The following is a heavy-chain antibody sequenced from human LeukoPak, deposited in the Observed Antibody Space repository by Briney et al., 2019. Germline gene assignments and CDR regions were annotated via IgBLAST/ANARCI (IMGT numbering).Heavy chain of an antibody. D-gene: IGHD1-1*01. Sequence: ASVKVSCKASGYTFINYGVSWVRQAPGQGLEWLGGISPYNGYTIYAQKIQGRVTMITDTSTSTAYMELRSLRFDDTAIYYCARDENWNWFDPWGQGTLVTVSS. CDR1: GYTFINYG. CDR2: ISPYNGYT. J-gene: IGHJ5*02. V-gene: IGHV1-18*01. CDR3: ARDENWNWFDP.